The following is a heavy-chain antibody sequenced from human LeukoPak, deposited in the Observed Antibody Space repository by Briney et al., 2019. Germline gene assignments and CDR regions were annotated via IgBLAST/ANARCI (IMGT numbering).Heavy chain of an antibody. Sequence: GGSLRLSCAASGFTFSSYWMHWVRHAPGKGLVWVSRLNSDGSSTVYADSVKGRFTISGDNAENKLYLQMNSLRVEDTAVYYCARVALSQGLDAWGQGTLVTVSS. V-gene: IGHV3-74*01. CDR1: GFTFSSYW. CDR3: ARVALSQGLDA. D-gene: IGHD3-10*01. CDR2: LNSDGSST. J-gene: IGHJ5*02.